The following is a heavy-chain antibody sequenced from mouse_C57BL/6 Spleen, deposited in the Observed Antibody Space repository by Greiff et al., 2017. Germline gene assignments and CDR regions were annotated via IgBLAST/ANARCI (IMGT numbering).Heavy chain of an antibody. Sequence: QVQLQQPGAELVKPGASVKLSCKASGYTFTSYWMHWVKQRPGQGLEWIGMIHPNSGSTNYNEKFKNKATLTVDKSSSTAYMQLSSLTSDDSAVYYCARGGGYPWFAYWGQGTLVTVSA. CDR2: IHPNSGST. D-gene: IGHD2-2*01. CDR3: ARGGGYPWFAY. J-gene: IGHJ3*01. CDR1: GYTFTSYW. V-gene: IGHV1-64*01.